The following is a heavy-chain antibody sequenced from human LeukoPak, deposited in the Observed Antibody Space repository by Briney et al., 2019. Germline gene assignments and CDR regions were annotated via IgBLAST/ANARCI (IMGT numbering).Heavy chain of an antibody. J-gene: IGHJ6*03. CDR3: ARSPVYYYYHMDV. V-gene: IGHV1-2*06. CDR2: INPNSGGT. CDR1: GYTFTGYY. Sequence: GASVTVSCKASGYTFTGYYMHWVRQAPGQGLEWMGRINPNSGGTNYAQKFQGRVTMTRDTSISTAYMELSRLRSDDTAVYYCARSPVYYYYHMDVWGKGTTVTVSS.